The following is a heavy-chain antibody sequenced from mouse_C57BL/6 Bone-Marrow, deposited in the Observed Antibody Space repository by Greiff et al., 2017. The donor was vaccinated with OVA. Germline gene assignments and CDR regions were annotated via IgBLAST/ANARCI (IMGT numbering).Heavy chain of an antibody. CDR1: GYTFTDYE. CDR3: TFYDGYSAWFAY. J-gene: IGHJ3*01. V-gene: IGHV1-15*01. CDR2: IDPETGGT. D-gene: IGHD2-3*01. Sequence: QVQLKQSGAELVRPGASVTLSCKASGYTFTDYEMHWVKQTPVHGLEWIGAIDPETGGTAYNQKFKGKAILTADKSSSTAYMELRSLTSEDSAVYYCTFYDGYSAWFAYWGQGTLVTVSA.